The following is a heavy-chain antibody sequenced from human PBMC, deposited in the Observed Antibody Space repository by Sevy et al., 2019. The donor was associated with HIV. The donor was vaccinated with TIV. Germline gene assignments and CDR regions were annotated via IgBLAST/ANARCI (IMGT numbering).Heavy chain of an antibody. CDR2: IKEDGSDK. CDR3: VRDGLASATDFDY. Sequence: GGCLRLSCEVSGFTFSNYWMTWVRQAPGKGLEWVVNIKEDGSDKYYGDSVKGRFSISRDNAKNSLYLEMNSLRAEDTAVYYCVRDGLASATDFDYWGQGTLVTVSS. J-gene: IGHJ4*02. D-gene: IGHD2-15*01. CDR1: GFTFSNYW. V-gene: IGHV3-7*01.